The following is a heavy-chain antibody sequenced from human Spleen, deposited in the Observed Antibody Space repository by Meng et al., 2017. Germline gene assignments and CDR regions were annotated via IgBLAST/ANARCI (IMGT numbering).Heavy chain of an antibody. Sequence: SETLSLTCAVSGGSISSYYWDWIRQPPGKGLEWMGSIYHSGSTYYNPSLKSRLTISVDTSKNQFSLKLSSVTAADTAVYYCAGLWFGELESNYFDYWGQGTLVTVSS. CDR3: AGLWFGELESNYFDY. CDR1: GGSISSYY. CDR2: IYHSGST. J-gene: IGHJ4*02. V-gene: IGHV4-38-2*01. D-gene: IGHD3-10*01.